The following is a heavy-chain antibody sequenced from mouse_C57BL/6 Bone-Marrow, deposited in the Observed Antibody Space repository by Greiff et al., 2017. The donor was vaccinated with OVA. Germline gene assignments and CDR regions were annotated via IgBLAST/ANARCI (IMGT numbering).Heavy chain of an antibody. CDR2: IDPSDSYT. V-gene: IGHV1-50*01. D-gene: IGHD2-4*01. CDR3: ARSNCDYDGPYAMDY. CDR1: GYTFTSYW. J-gene: IGHJ4*01. Sequence: VKLQQPGAELVKPGASVKLSCKASGYTFTSYWMQWVKQRPGQGLEWIGEIDPSDSYTNYNQKFKGKATLTVDTSSSTAYMQLSSLTSEDSAVYDCARSNCDYDGPYAMDYGGQGTAVTVSA.